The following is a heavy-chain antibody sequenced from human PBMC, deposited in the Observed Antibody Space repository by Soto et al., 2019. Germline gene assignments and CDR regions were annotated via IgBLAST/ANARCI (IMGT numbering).Heavy chain of an antibody. CDR1: RSTFNDYT. V-gene: IGHV1-69*02. D-gene: IGHD2-2*01. CDR3: ARASAMLPGPIPWYLDL. J-gene: IGHJ2*01. Sequence: QVHLVQSGAEVKKPGSSVKVSCQASRSTFNDYTINWVRQAPGQGLEWMGRIIPVLGIANYAQKFKGRVTITAEXSXSXLNLELTSLTSEDAAIYYCARASAMLPGPIPWYLDLWGRGPLVTVSS. CDR2: IIPVLGIA.